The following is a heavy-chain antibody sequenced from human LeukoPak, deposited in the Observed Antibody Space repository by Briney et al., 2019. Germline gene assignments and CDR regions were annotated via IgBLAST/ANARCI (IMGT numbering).Heavy chain of an antibody. Sequence: SETLSLTCAVYGGSFSGYYWSWIRQPPGKGLEWIGYIYYSGSTNYNPSLKSRVTISVDTSKNQFSLKLSSVTAADTAVYYCARQRNGHDSSGPNWFDPWGQGTLVTVSS. D-gene: IGHD3-22*01. J-gene: IGHJ5*02. CDR3: ARQRNGHDSSGPNWFDP. CDR2: IYYSGST. CDR1: GGSFSGYY. V-gene: IGHV4-59*08.